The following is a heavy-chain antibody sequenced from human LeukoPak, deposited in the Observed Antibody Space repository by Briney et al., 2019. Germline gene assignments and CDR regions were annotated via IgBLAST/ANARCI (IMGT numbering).Heavy chain of an antibody. V-gene: IGHV3-21*01. Sequence: PGGSLRLSCAASGFTFSSYSMNWVRQAPGKGLEWVSSISSSSSYIYYADSVKGRFTISRHNAKNSLYLQMNSLRAEDTAVYYCAREPPRGYGDYEVAFDIWGQGTMVTVSS. CDR2: ISSSSSYI. D-gene: IGHD4-17*01. CDR3: AREPPRGYGDYEVAFDI. J-gene: IGHJ3*02. CDR1: GFTFSSYS.